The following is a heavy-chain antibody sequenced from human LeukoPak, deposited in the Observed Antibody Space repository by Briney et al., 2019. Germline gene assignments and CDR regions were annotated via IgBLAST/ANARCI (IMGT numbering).Heavy chain of an antibody. Sequence: SVKVSCKASGGTFSSYAISWVRQAPGQGLEWMGGIIPIFGTANYAQKFRGRVTITADESTSTAYMELSSLRSEDTAVYYCARLELNWFDPWGQGTLVTVSS. CDR2: IIPIFGTA. D-gene: IGHD1-7*01. CDR3: ARLELNWFDP. CDR1: GGTFSSYA. J-gene: IGHJ5*02. V-gene: IGHV1-69*13.